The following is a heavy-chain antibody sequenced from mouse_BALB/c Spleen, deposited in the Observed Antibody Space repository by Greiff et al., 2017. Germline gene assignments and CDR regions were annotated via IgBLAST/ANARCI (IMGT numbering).Heavy chain of an antibody. CDR3: VRDSIGWYFDV. CDR2: IRSKSNNYAT. V-gene: IGHV10S3*01. Sequence: TGGGLVQPKGSLKLSCAASGFTFNTNAMNWVRQAPGKGLEWVARIRSKSNNYATYYADSVKDRFTISRDDSQSMLYLQMNNLKTEDTAMYYCVRDSIGWYFDVWGAGTTVTVSS. J-gene: IGHJ1*01. CDR1: GFTFNTNA. D-gene: IGHD2-14*01.